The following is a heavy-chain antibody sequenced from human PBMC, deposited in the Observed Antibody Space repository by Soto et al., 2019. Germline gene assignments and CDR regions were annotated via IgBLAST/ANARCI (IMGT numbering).Heavy chain of an antibody. D-gene: IGHD3-16*02. CDR2: VAAGGGHT. CDR1: GFSFDKYA. V-gene: IGHV3-23*01. CDR3: ARRTSFLGAFDY. Sequence: GGSLRLSCVASGFSFDKYAMAWVRQAPGKGLEWVSHVAAGGGHTYYAESVKGRFTISRDNSKNTLFLQINTLRADDTAIYFCARRTSFLGAFDYWGQGVMVTVS. J-gene: IGHJ4*02.